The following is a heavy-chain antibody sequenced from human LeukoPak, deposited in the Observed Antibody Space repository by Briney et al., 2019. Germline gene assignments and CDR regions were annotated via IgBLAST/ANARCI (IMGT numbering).Heavy chain of an antibody. CDR3: ARGSRIAASDYSDY. J-gene: IGHJ4*02. Sequence: SETLSLTCTVSGYSISSGYYWGWIRQPPGKGLEWIGSIYHRGSTYYNPSLKSRVTISVDTSKNQFSLKLSSVTAADTAVYYCARGSRIAASDYSDYWGQGTLVTVSS. D-gene: IGHD6-25*01. CDR2: IYHRGST. V-gene: IGHV4-38-2*02. CDR1: GYSISSGYY.